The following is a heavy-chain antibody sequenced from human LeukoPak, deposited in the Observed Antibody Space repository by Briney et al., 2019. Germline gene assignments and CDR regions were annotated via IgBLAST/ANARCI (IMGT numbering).Heavy chain of an antibody. Sequence: GGSLRHSCAASGFIFSSYWMHWVRQVPGKGLVLVSRINSDANSTPYADSVKGRFTISTDNAKNTLYLQMSSLRAEDTAVYYCARANFYDNWGQGILVTVSS. J-gene: IGHJ4*02. CDR1: GFIFSSYW. V-gene: IGHV3-74*01. D-gene: IGHD2/OR15-2a*01. CDR3: ARANFYDN. CDR2: INSDANST.